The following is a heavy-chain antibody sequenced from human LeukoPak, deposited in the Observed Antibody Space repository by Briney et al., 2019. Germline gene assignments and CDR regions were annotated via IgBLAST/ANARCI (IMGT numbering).Heavy chain of an antibody. CDR2: IYYSGST. J-gene: IGHJ4*02. CDR1: GGSISSSSYY. Sequence: SETLSLTCTVSGGSISSSSYYWGWIRQPPGKGLEWIGSIYYSGSTYYNPSLKSRVTISVDTSKNQFSLKLSSVTAADTAVYYCARVGSSWYNDYWGQGTLVTVSS. D-gene: IGHD6-13*01. CDR3: ARVGSSWYNDY. V-gene: IGHV4-39*01.